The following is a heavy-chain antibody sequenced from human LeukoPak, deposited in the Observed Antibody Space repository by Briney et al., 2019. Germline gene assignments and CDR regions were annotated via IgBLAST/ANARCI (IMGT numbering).Heavy chain of an antibody. CDR3: ARDSYGSGSPPDY. CDR1: GFTFSSYA. J-gene: IGHJ4*02. CDR2: ISYDGSNK. Sequence: PGRSLRLSCAASGFTFSSYAMHWVRQAPGKGLEWVAVISYDGSNKYYADSVKGRFTISRDNSKNTLYLQMNSLRAEDTAVYYCARDSYGSGSPPDYWGQVTLVTVSS. D-gene: IGHD3-10*01. V-gene: IGHV3-30-3*01.